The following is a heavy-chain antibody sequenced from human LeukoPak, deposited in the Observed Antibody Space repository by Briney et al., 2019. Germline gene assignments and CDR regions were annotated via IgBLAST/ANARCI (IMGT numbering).Heavy chain of an antibody. V-gene: IGHV4-34*01. CDR3: ARGPRGIAARRSPDYYYYYGMDV. CDR1: GGSFSGYY. J-gene: IGHJ6*02. Sequence: SETLSLTCAVYGGSFSGYYWSWIRQPPGKGLEWIGEINHSGSTNYNPSLKSRATISVDTSKKQFSLKVSSVTAADTAVYYCARGPRGIAARRSPDYYYYYGMDVWGQGTTVTVSS. CDR2: INHSGST. D-gene: IGHD6-6*01.